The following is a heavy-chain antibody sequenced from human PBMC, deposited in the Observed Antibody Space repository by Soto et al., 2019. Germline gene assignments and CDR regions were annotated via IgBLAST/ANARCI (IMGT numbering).Heavy chain of an antibody. V-gene: IGHV1-69*13. D-gene: IGHD3-10*01. CDR3: ARVTGSGNMYYFDY. Sequence: ASVKVSCKASGGTFSSYAISWVRQAPGQGLEWMGGIIPIFGTANYAQKFQGRVTITADESTSTAYMELSSLRSEDTAVYYCARVTGSGNMYYFDYWGQGTLVTVSS. CDR2: IIPIFGTA. J-gene: IGHJ4*02. CDR1: GGTFSSYA.